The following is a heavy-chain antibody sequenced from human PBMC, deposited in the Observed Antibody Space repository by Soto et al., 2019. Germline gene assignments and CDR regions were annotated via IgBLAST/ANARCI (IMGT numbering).Heavy chain of an antibody. V-gene: IGHV3-23*01. CDR1: GFTFSSYA. Sequence: EVQLLESGGGLVQPGGSLRLSCAASGFTFSSYAMSWVRQAPGKGLEWVSAFSGSGGSTYYADSVKGRFTISRDNSKNTLYLQMNSLRAEDTAVYYCAKDGNYGGHFDYWGQGTLVTVSS. J-gene: IGHJ4*02. CDR2: FSGSGGST. CDR3: AKDGNYGGHFDY. D-gene: IGHD4-17*01.